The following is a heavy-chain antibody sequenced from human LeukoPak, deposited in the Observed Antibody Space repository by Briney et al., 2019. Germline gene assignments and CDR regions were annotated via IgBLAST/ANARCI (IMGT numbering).Heavy chain of an antibody. D-gene: IGHD3-10*01. Sequence: PGGSLRLSCAATGFTVSNNYMSWVRQTPGRGLEWVSVIYSGGGTDYADSVKGRFTISRDNSKNTVLLQMSSLRVEDTAVYYCATHRDSSGTYGLDNWGQGALVAVAS. CDR1: GFTVSNNY. V-gene: IGHV3-66*01. CDR3: ATHRDSSGTYGLDN. CDR2: IYSGGGT. J-gene: IGHJ4*02.